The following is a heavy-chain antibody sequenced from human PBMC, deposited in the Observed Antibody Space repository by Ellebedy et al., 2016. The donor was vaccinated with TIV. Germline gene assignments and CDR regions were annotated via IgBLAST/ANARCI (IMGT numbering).Heavy chain of an antibody. CDR2: IYHSGST. CDR1: GASISSPNW. J-gene: IGHJ4*02. Sequence: SETLSLTXAVSGASISSPNWWSWVRQPPGKGLEWIGEIYHSGSTNYNPSLKSRVTISVDKSKNQFSLKLSSVPAADTAVYYCARGRGGSYSIPFDYWGQGTLVTVSS. D-gene: IGHD1-26*01. V-gene: IGHV4-4*02. CDR3: ARGRGGSYSIPFDY.